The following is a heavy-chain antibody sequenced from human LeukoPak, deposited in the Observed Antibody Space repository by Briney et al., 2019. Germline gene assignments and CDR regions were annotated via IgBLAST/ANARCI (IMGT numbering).Heavy chain of an antibody. V-gene: IGHV3-48*04. Sequence: GGSLRLSCAASGFTFSTYSMNWVRQAPGKGLEWLSSISDTGNTKNYADSVRGRFTISRDNAGNSLYLQMHSLRADDTAVYYCARAQGGYGGLDSWGQGTLVTVSS. D-gene: IGHD5-12*01. CDR2: ISDTGNTK. CDR3: ARAQGGYGGLDS. CDR1: GFTFSTYS. J-gene: IGHJ4*02.